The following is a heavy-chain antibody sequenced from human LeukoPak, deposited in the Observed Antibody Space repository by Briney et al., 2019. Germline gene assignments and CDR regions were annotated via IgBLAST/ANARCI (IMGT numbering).Heavy chain of an antibody. CDR1: GFTFSSYA. J-gene: IGHJ4*02. CDR3: AKGAAAGYYFDY. Sequence: PGRSLRLSCAASGFTFSSYAMHWVRQAPGKGLEWVAVISYDGSNKYYADSVKGRFTISRDNAKNSLYLQMNSLRAEDTAVYYCAKGAAAGYYFDYWGQGTLVTVSS. V-gene: IGHV3-30*04. CDR2: ISYDGSNK. D-gene: IGHD6-13*01.